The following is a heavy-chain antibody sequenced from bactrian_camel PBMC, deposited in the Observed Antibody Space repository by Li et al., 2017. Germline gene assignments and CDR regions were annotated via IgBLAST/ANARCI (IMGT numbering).Heavy chain of an antibody. V-gene: IGHV3S53*01. Sequence: VQLVESGGGLVQSGGSLRLTCVLSESHNVDYCMGWYRQRTEKEREEVAVIDADGETTYADSVKGRFAISQDNSKRTLYLQMNDLKPEDTAMYYCAADRCYPGWSRSGDEFPYWGRGTQVTVS. CDR2: IDADGET. CDR3: AADRCYPGWSRSGDEFPY. CDR1: ESHNVDYC. J-gene: IGHJ4*01. D-gene: IGHD1*01.